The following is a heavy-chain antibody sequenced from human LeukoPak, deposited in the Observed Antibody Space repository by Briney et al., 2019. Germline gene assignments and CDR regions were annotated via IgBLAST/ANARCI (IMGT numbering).Heavy chain of an antibody. CDR3: ASDMVRGVMVHAFDI. V-gene: IGHV4-30-4*01. CDR1: GGSISSGDYY. D-gene: IGHD3-10*01. J-gene: IGHJ3*02. Sequence: SETLSLTCTVSGGSISSGDYYWSWIRQPPGKGLEWIGYIYYSGSTYYNPSLKSQVTISVDTSKNQFSLKLSSVTAADTAVYYCASDMVRGVMVHAFDIWGQGTVVTVSS. CDR2: IYYSGST.